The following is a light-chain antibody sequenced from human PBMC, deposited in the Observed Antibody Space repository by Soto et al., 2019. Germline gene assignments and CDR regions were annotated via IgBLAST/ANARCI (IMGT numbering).Light chain of an antibody. Sequence: EIVLTQSPGTLSLSPGERATLSCRASQSVSSYLAWYQQKPGQAPRLLIYDASTRATGISARFSGSGSGTDFTLTISSLEPEDFVMYYCQQRSNWPVTFGQGTKVEVK. CDR2: DAS. V-gene: IGKV3-11*01. CDR1: QSVSSY. CDR3: QQRSNWPVT. J-gene: IGKJ1*01.